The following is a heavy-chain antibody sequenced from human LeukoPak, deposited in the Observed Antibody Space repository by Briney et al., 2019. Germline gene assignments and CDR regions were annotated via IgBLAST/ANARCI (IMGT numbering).Heavy chain of an antibody. Sequence: PSETLSLTCAVYGGSFSGYYWSWIRQPPGKGLEWIGEIYHSGSTNYNPPLKSRVTISVDTSKNQFSLKLSSVTAADTAVYYCARGHSSVVTAISYYFDYWGQGTLVTVSS. J-gene: IGHJ4*02. D-gene: IGHD2-21*02. CDR2: IYHSGST. V-gene: IGHV4-34*01. CDR1: GGSFSGYY. CDR3: ARGHSSVVTAISYYFDY.